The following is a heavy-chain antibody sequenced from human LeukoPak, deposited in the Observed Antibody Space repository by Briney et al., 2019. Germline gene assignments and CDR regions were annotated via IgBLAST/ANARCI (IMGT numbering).Heavy chain of an antibody. Sequence: SETLSLTCTVSGGSISSGGYYWSWIRQHPGKGLEWIGYIYYSGSIYYNPSLKSRVTISVDTSKNQFSLKLSSVTAADTAVYYCASGGYCSGGSCYKEGPNWFDPWGQGTLVTVSS. V-gene: IGHV4-31*03. D-gene: IGHD2-15*01. CDR1: GGSISSGGYY. CDR3: ASGGYCSGGSCYKEGPNWFDP. J-gene: IGHJ5*02. CDR2: IYYSGSI.